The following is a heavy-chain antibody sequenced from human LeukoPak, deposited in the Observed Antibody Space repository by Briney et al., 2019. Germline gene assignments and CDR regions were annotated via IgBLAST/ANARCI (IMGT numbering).Heavy chain of an antibody. CDR1: GYSFTSYW. J-gene: IGHJ5*02. CDR3: ARQVAAAAPRDGDWFDP. D-gene: IGHD6-13*01. V-gene: IGHV5-51*01. Sequence: GESLKISCKGSGYSFTSYWIGWVRQMPGKGLEWMGTIYPGDSDTRYSPSFQGQVTISADKSISTAYLQWSSLKASDTAMYYCARQVAAAAPRDGDWFDPWGQGTLVTVSS. CDR2: IYPGDSDT.